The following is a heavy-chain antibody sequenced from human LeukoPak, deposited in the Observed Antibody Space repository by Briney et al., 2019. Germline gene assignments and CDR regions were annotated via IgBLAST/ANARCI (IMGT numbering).Heavy chain of an antibody. CDR1: GFTVSSNY. J-gene: IGHJ6*02. D-gene: IGHD3-10*01. Sequence: GGSLRLSCAASGFTVSSNYMSWVRQAPGKGLEWVSVIYSGGSTYYADSVKGRFTISRDNPKNTLYLQLNSLRAEDTALYYCARASDYYYYGMDVWGQGTTVTVSS. V-gene: IGHV3-53*01. CDR3: ARASDYYYYGMDV. CDR2: IYSGGST.